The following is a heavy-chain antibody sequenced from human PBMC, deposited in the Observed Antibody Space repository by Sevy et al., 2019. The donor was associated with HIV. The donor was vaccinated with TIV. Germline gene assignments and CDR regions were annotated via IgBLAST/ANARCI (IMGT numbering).Heavy chain of an antibody. CDR1: GFTFSSYS. Sequence: GGSLRLSCAASGFTFSSYSMNWVRQAPGKGLEWVSSISSSSSHIYYADSVKGRFTISRDNAKNSLYLQMNSLRAEDTAVYYCARDSLPPRYCSGGSCYPISGDYMDVWGKGTTVTVSS. CDR3: ARDSLPPRYCSGGSCYPISGDYMDV. V-gene: IGHV3-21*01. D-gene: IGHD2-15*01. CDR2: ISSSSSHI. J-gene: IGHJ6*03.